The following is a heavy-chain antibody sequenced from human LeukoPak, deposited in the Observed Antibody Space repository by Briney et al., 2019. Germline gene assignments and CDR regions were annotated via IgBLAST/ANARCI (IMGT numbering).Heavy chain of an antibody. D-gene: IGHD6-19*01. CDR3: ARDQGGIAVAGSFDY. CDR2: IKQDGSEK. CDR1: GFTFSSYW. V-gene: IGHV3-7*01. J-gene: IGHJ4*02. Sequence: GGSLRLSCAASGFTFSSYWMSWVRQAPGKGLEWVANIKQDGSEKYYVDSVKGRFTVSRDNAKNSLYLQMDSLRAEDTAVYYCARDQGGIAVAGSFDYWGQGTLVTVSS.